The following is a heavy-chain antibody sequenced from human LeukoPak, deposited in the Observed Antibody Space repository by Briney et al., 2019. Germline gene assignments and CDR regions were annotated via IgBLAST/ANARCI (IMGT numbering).Heavy chain of an antibody. CDR1: GFTFSDFA. Sequence: GGSLRLSCAASGFTFSDFAMSWVRQAPGKGLEWVANIKQDGSEKYYVDSVKGRFTISRDNAKNSLYLQMNSLRAEDTAVYYCARGTVDTVAPWGQGTLVTVSS. J-gene: IGHJ5*02. V-gene: IGHV3-7*01. CDR2: IKQDGSEK. D-gene: IGHD5-18*01. CDR3: ARGTVDTVAP.